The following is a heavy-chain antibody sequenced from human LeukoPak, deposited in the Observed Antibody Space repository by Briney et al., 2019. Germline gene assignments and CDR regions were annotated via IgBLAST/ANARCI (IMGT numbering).Heavy chain of an antibody. Sequence: SETVSLTCTVSGGSIRSYYWSWIRQPPGKGLEWVGYIYYSGRTNSNPSLKSRVTISVDTSKNQFSRKVSSVTAADTAVYYCARALTPGYCSGGTCSYFDYWGEGTLVTVSS. V-gene: IGHV4-59*01. CDR2: IYYSGRT. CDR3: ARALTPGYCSGGTCSYFDY. D-gene: IGHD2-15*01. CDR1: GGSIRSYY. J-gene: IGHJ4*02.